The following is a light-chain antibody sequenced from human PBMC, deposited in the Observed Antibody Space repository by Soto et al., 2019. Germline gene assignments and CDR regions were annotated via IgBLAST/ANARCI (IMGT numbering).Light chain of an antibody. J-gene: IGKJ4*01. Sequence: EIVLTQSPGTLSLSPGERVALSCRASESVNTNYLAWYQQIPGQAPRLLIYGASSRATGIPARFSGSGSGTDFTLTISRLEPEDFAVYYCQQYGSSPLTFGGGTKVEIK. CDR2: GAS. CDR1: ESVNTNY. CDR3: QQYGSSPLT. V-gene: IGKV3-20*01.